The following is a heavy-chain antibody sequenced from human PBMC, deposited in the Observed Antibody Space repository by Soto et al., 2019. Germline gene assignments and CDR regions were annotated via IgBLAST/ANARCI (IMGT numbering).Heavy chain of an antibody. CDR1: GYSFTSYA. J-gene: IGHJ6*02. CDR3: ERSTAVTSRHGLDV. V-gene: IGHV1-3*01. CDR2: INAGNGNT. Sequence: ASVKVSCKASGYSFTSYAMHWVRQAPGQRLEWMGWINAGNGNTKYSQKFQDRVTITRDTSASTAYMELSSLTSEDTALYYCERSTAVTSRHGLDVWGHGNTVTVS. D-gene: IGHD4-17*01.